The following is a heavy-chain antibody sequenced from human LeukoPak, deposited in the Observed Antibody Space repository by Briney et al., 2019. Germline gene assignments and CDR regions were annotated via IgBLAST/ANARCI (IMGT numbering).Heavy chain of an antibody. CDR2: IKQDGSET. D-gene: IGHD2-15*01. Sequence: GGSLRLSGAASGXTFSRYWMSWVRQAPGKGLEWVVNIKQDGSETYYADSVKGRFTISRDNAKNSLFLQINSLSAEDTAVYYCARPLGYCSGGSCYSCGYFDYWGQGTLVTVSS. V-gene: IGHV3-7*04. CDR3: ARPLGYCSGGSCYSCGYFDY. J-gene: IGHJ4*02. CDR1: GXTFSRYW.